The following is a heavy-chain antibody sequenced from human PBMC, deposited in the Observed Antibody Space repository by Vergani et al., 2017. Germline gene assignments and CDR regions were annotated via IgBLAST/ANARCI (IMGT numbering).Heavy chain of an antibody. V-gene: IGHV4-39*01. CDR3: ARRQHFGVVMRTYYYYGMDV. CDR1: GGSISSSSYY. D-gene: IGHD3-3*01. Sequence: QVQLQESGPGLVKPSETLSLTCTVSGGSISSSSYYWGWIRQPPGKGLEWIGRIYYSGSTYYNPSLKSRVTISVDTYKNQFSLKLSSVTAADTAVYYCARRQHFGVVMRTYYYYGMDVWGQGTTVTVSS. CDR2: IYYSGST. J-gene: IGHJ6*02.